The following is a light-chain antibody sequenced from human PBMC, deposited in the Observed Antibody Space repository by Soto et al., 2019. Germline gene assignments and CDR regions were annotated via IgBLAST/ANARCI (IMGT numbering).Light chain of an antibody. J-gene: IGKJ4*01. V-gene: IGKV1-33*01. CDR1: QDISNY. CDR3: PQYDTLPLS. CDR2: DAS. Sequence: DIQMPQSPSSLSASVGDRVTITCQASQDISNYLNWYQQKPGKAPKLLIYDASNLETGVPSRFSRSSSGTEFSFSISAVQTEDIATYYCPQYDTLPLSFGGGTTVEIK.